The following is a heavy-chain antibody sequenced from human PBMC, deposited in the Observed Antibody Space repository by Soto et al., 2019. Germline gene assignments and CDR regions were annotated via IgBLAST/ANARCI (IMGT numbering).Heavy chain of an antibody. D-gene: IGHD3-10*01. CDR2: IIPILGIA. J-gene: IGHJ5*02. CDR1: GGTFSSYT. Sequence: APVKVSCKASGGTFSSYTISWVRQAPGQGLEWMGRIIPILGIANYAQKFQGRVTITADKSTSTAYMELSSLRSEDTAVYYCARNDYGLGSHYRASWFDASGQATLVTVSS. CDR3: ARNDYGLGSHYRASWFDA. V-gene: IGHV1-69*02.